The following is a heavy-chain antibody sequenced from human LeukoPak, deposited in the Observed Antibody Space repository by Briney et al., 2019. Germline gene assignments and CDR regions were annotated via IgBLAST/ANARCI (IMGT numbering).Heavy chain of an antibody. CDR2: ISSSSSYI. V-gene: IGHV3-21*01. D-gene: IGHD1-26*01. J-gene: IGHJ4*02. Sequence: GGSLRLSCAASGFTFSSYNMNWVRQAPGKGLEWVSSISSSSSYIYYADSVKGRFTIARDNAKNSLYLQMNSLRAEDTAVYYCVRASYSAATPGYWGQGTLVTVSS. CDR1: GFTFSSYN. CDR3: VRASYSAATPGY.